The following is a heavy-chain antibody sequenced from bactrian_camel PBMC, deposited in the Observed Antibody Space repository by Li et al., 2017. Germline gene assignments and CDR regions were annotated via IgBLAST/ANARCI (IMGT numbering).Heavy chain of an antibody. CDR3: AADFYNLQLARSYNY. D-gene: IGHD7*01. J-gene: IGHJ4*01. CDR1: GYSVSKGY. Sequence: QVQLVESGGGSVQAGGSLRLSCAASGYSVSKGYMAWFRQAPGKEREGVAAIDTTGTPTYTYSVKDRFTISKDNVKNTLYLQMNRLEIEDTAMYYCAADFYNLQLARSYNYWGQGTQVTVS. CDR2: IDTTGTP. V-gene: IGHV3S53*01.